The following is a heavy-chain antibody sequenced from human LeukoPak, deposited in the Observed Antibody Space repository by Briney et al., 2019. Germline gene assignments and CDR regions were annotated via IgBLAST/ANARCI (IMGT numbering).Heavy chain of an antibody. V-gene: IGHV3-72*01. J-gene: IGHJ4*02. D-gene: IGHD6-19*01. CDR2: GPARNKPNSCST. Sequence: KSGGSLRLSCDGSGFTFRDHHMDWVRQAPGMGLEWVGRGPARNKPNSCSTQYAASVRGRFTISRDDSKNSLYLQIISLRTEDTAMHYCTRVITTDRGWYTFDFWGQGVLVTVSS. CDR3: TRVITTDRGWYTFDF. CDR1: GFTFRDHH.